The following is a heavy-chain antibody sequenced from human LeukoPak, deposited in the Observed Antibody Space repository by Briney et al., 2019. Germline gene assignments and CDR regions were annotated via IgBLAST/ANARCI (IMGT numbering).Heavy chain of an antibody. CDR1: GFTFSSYS. J-gene: IGHJ3*01. CDR2: ISSSSSYI. Sequence: GGSLRLSCAASGFTFSSYSMNWVRQAPGKGLEWVSSISSSSSYIYYADSVKGRFTISRDNAKNSLFLQMNSLRAEDTAVYYCARDSPCCSGGSCDRDAFDFWGQGTMVTVSS. V-gene: IGHV3-21*01. CDR3: ARDSPCCSGGSCDRDAFDF. D-gene: IGHD2-15*01.